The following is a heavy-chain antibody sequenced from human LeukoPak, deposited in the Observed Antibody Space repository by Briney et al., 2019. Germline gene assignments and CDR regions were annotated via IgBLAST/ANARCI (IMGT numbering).Heavy chain of an antibody. CDR1: GFTFSTYW. D-gene: IGHD4-23*01. CDR3: VRDGGNYWFDP. Sequence: PGKSLRLSCAASGFTFSTYWMHWVRQAPGKGLVWVSRISSDGTNTGYADSAKGRFTISRDNAKNTVYLQMNSLRAEDTAVYYCVRDGGNYWFDPWGQGTLVTVSS. CDR2: ISSDGTNT. V-gene: IGHV3-74*01. J-gene: IGHJ5*02.